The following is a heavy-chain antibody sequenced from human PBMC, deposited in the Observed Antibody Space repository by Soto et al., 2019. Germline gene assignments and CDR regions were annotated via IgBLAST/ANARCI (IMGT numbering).Heavy chain of an antibody. J-gene: IGHJ6*02. CDR2: IWYDGSNK. CDR1: GFTFSSYG. CDR3: ARDFVTMVRGVGMDV. V-gene: IGHV3-33*01. Sequence: QVQLVESGGGVVQPGRSLRLSCAASGFTFSSYGMHWVRQAPGKGLEWVAVIWYDGSNKYYADSVKGRFTISRDNSKNTLYLQMNSLRAEDTAVYYCARDFVTMVRGVGMDVWGQGTTVTVSS. D-gene: IGHD3-10*01.